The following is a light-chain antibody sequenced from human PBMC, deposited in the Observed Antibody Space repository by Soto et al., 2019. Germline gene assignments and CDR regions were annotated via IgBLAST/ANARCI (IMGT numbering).Light chain of an antibody. CDR1: QSISSNS. J-gene: IGKJ5*01. CDR2: GAS. CDR3: QQYGSSPRIT. V-gene: IGKV3-20*01. Sequence: EMVLTQSPGTLSLSPGERATLSCRASQSISSNSLAWYQQKPGQAPRLFIYGASSRATGISDRFRGSGSGIHSTLSISKLEPEDFALYYCQQYGSSPRITFGQGTRREIK.